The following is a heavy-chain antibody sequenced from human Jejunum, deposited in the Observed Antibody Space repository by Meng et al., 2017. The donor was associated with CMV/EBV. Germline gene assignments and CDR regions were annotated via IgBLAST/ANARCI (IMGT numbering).Heavy chain of an antibody. D-gene: IGHD3-10*01. CDR1: GFIFRGYG. V-gene: IGHV3-21*04. J-gene: IGHJ4*02. CDR2: ITTSSSHT. CDR3: ARRPTSG. Sequence: RLSCAASGFIFRGYGMSWFRQAPGKGLEWVSSITTSSSHTYYADSLKGRFTISRDDAKNSLFLQMDSLRAEDTAMYYCARRPTSGWGQGTLVTVSS.